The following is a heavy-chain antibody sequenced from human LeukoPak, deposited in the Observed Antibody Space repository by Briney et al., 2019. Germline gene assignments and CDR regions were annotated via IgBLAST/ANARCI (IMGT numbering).Heavy chain of an antibody. J-gene: IGHJ5*02. CDR1: GFTFSSYW. V-gene: IGHV3-7*01. Sequence: GGSLRLSCAASGFTFSSYWMNWVRHPPGKGLEWVAGIKQDGSETLYVDSVRGRFTISRDNAQNSLYLQMNSLRTEDTAVYYCAGGSGWLIYHWGQGTLVAVSS. CDR3: AGGSGWLIYH. D-gene: IGHD6-13*01. CDR2: IKQDGSET.